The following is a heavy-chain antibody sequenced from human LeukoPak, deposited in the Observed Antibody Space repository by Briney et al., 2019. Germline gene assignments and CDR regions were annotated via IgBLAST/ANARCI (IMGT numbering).Heavy chain of an antibody. J-gene: IGHJ4*02. Sequence: PGGSLRLSCAASGFTFDDYAMHWVRQAPGKGLEWVSGISWNSGSIGYADSVKGRFTISRDNAKNSLYLQMNSLRAEDTALYYCAKDWYSSSWYGNFDYWGQGTLVTVSS. CDR3: AKDWYSSSWYGNFDY. CDR1: GFTFDDYA. D-gene: IGHD6-13*01. V-gene: IGHV3-9*01. CDR2: ISWNSGSI.